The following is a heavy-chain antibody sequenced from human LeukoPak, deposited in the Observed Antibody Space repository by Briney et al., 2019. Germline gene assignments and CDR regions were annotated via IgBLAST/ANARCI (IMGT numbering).Heavy chain of an antibody. J-gene: IGHJ4*01. CDR2: IYYSGST. V-gene: IGHV4-59*08. CDR3: ARHSSGYHGSFDY. CDR1: GGSISSYY. D-gene: IGHD3-22*01. Sequence: SETLSLTCTVSGGSISSYYWSWIRQPPGKGLEWIGYIYYSGSTNYNPSLKSRVTISVDTSKNQFSLKLSSVTAADTAVYYCARHSSGYHGSFDYWGQEPWSPSPQ.